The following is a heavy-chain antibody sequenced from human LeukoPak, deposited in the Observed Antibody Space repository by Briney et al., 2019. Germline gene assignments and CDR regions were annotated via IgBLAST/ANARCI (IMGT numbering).Heavy chain of an antibody. V-gene: IGHV4-34*01. D-gene: IGHD3-9*01. J-gene: IGHJ3*02. CDR2: INHSGST. CDR3: AREGRRLLTGYYKAPGAFDI. Sequence: SETLSLTCAVYGGSFSGYYWSWIRQPPGKGLEWIGEINHSGSTNYNPSLKSRVTISVDTSKNQFSLKLSSVTAADTAVYHCAREGRRLLTGYYKAPGAFDIWGQGTMVTVSS. CDR1: GGSFSGYY.